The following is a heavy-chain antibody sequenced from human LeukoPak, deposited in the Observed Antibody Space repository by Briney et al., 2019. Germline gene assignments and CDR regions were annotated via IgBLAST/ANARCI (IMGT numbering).Heavy chain of an antibody. CDR2: ISPYDGDT. V-gene: IGHV1-18*01. Sequence: ASVKVSCKASGYTFTSYGITWVRQAPGQGLEWMGWISPYDGDTNSPQNLQGRVTMTTGTSTTTAYLELKSLRSDDTAVYYCARLDYGSGSYYNAPLDHWGQGTLVTVSS. CDR1: GYTFTSYG. J-gene: IGHJ4*02. D-gene: IGHD3-10*01. CDR3: ARLDYGSGSYYNAPLDH.